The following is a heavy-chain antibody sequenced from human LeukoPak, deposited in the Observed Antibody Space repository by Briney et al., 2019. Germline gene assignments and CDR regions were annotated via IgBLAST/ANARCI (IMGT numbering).Heavy chain of an antibody. Sequence: PGRSLRLSCAVSGFTARNAWMSWVRGAPGKGLEWVGRIKKKSDGGTTEYAAPVEGRFTISRDDSKNTLYLQMNSLKAEDTAVYYCTTFADFWSGSSFDHWGQGTLVTVSS. CDR2: IKKKSDGGTT. CDR1: GFTARNAW. CDR3: TTFADFWSGSSFDH. J-gene: IGHJ4*02. D-gene: IGHD3-3*01. V-gene: IGHV3-15*01.